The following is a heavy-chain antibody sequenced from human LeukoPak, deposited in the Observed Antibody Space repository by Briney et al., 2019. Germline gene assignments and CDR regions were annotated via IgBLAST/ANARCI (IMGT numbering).Heavy chain of an antibody. Sequence: GASVKVSCKASGYTFTSHALHWLRQAPGESLEWMAWINGATGNTEYSQKFQARVTITRDTSASTAYMELSSLRSEDTAVYYCARSIIIVPNTSYYYYYMDVWGQGTTVTVSS. V-gene: IGHV1-3*01. CDR3: ARSIIIVPNTSYYYYYMDV. D-gene: IGHD2/OR15-2a*01. J-gene: IGHJ6*02. CDR1: GYTFTSHA. CDR2: INGATGNT.